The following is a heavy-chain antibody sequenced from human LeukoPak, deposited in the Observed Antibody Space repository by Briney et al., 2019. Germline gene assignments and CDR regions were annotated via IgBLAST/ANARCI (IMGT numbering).Heavy chain of an antibody. CDR2: ISSNGGST. Sequence: GGSLRLSCAASGFTFSSYAMHWVRQAPGKGLEYVSAISSNGGSTYYANSVKGRFTISRDNSKNTLYLQMGSLRAEDMAVYYCARNGGGDYYDSSGYYSHFDYWGQGTLVTVSS. CDR1: GFTFSSYA. CDR3: ARNGGGDYYDSSGYYSHFDY. D-gene: IGHD3-22*01. J-gene: IGHJ4*02. V-gene: IGHV3-64*01.